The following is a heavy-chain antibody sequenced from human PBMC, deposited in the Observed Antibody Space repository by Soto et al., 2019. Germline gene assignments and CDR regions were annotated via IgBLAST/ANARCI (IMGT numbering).Heavy chain of an antibody. CDR2: ISFCSRYI. Sequence: QVQLVESGGGLVKPGGSLRLSCAASGLTLSDYYMTWIRQAPGKGLEWVSDISFCSRYINYADSVKGRFTISRDNAKNSLYLQMNSLRAEDTAVYYCARDGYGFGKGYYLDHWGQGTLVTVSS. J-gene: IGHJ4*02. CDR3: ARDGYGFGKGYYLDH. D-gene: IGHD5-18*01. V-gene: IGHV3-11*06. CDR1: GLTLSDYY.